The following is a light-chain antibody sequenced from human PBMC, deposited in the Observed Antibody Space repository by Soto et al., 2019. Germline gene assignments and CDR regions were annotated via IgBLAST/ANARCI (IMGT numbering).Light chain of an antibody. CDR3: QQYNKWPPVT. CDR1: QSVGIY. J-gene: IGKJ2*01. Sequence: DIMMTQSPGTLSLSPGESATLSCRASQSVGIYLAWYQQKPGQAPRLLIYGASTRATGIPARFSGSGSGTEFTLTISGLQSEDFAIYYCQQYNKWPPVTFGQGTKVDIK. CDR2: GAS. V-gene: IGKV3-15*01.